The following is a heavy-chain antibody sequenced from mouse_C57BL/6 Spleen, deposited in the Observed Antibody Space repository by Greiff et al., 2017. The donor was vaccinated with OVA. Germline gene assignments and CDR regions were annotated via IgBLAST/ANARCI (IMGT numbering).Heavy chain of an antibody. CDR2: IDPSDSET. CDR1: GYTFTSYW. D-gene: IGHD2-4*01. J-gene: IGHJ2*01. V-gene: IGHV1-52*01. CDR3: ARRGYDYDGGYYFDD. Sequence: VKLQQPGAELVRPGSSVKLSCKASGYTFTSYWMHWVKQRPIQGLEWIGNIDPSDSETHYNQKFKDKATLTVDKSSSTAYMQLSSLTSEDSAVYYCARRGYDYDGGYYFDDWGQGTTLTVSS.